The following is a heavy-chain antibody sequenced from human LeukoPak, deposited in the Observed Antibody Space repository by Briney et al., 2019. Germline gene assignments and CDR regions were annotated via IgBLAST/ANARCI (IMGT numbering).Heavy chain of an antibody. CDR2: IYSGGST. CDR3: ARDHPGATGDYGLDV. J-gene: IGHJ6*02. V-gene: IGHV3-66*01. Sequence: GGSLRLSCAASGLSVSSNYMTWVRQAPGKGLEWVSVIYSGGSTYYADSVKGRFTISRDKGKNTIYLQMSSLRAEDTAVYYCARDHPGATGDYGLDVWGQGTTVTVSS. D-gene: IGHD1-26*01. CDR1: GLSVSSNY.